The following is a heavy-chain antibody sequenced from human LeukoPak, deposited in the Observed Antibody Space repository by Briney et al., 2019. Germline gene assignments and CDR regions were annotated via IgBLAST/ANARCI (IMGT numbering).Heavy chain of an antibody. CDR3: VRSDLFDN. CDR2: INPDGSSS. V-gene: IGHV3-74*01. Sequence: PGGSLRLSCAASGFTFSNYWMHWVRQAPGKGLEWVSRINPDGSSSNYADSVKGRFTISRDNAKNTLYLQMNSLRAEDTAMYYCVRSDLFDNWGQGTLVTVSS. CDR1: GFTFSNYW. J-gene: IGHJ5*02.